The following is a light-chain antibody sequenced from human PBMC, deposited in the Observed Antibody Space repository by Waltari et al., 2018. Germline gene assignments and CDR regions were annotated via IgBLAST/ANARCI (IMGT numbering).Light chain of an antibody. Sequence: DIQITQSPSSLSSAVGDRVTITCRASQSTTSYLNWYQQKPGKAPKLLIYAASRLQSGVPSRFSGSGSGTDFTLTISSLQPEDFATYYCQQSYSTPPTFGQGTKLEIK. CDR3: QQSYSTPPT. CDR2: AAS. CDR1: QSTTSY. J-gene: IGKJ2*01. V-gene: IGKV1-39*01.